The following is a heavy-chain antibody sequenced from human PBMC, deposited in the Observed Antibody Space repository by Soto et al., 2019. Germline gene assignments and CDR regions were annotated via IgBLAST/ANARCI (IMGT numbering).Heavy chain of an antibody. CDR3: ARQGVVVPAAISYYYYYGMDV. CDR1: GYSFTSYW. D-gene: IGHD2-2*01. J-gene: IGHJ6*02. V-gene: IGHV5-51*01. Sequence: GESLKISCKGSGYSFTSYWIGWVRQMPGKGLEWRGIIYPGDSDTRYSPSFQGQVTISADKSISTAYLQWSSLKASDTAMYYCARQGVVVPAAISYYYYYGMDVWGQGTTVTVSS. CDR2: IYPGDSDT.